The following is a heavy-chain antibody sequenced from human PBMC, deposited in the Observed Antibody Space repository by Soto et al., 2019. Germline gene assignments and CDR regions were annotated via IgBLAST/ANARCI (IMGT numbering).Heavy chain of an antibody. CDR3: ATDWLIIRGVIWAFDI. D-gene: IGHD3-10*01. Sequence: ASVKVSCKVSGYTLTELSMHWVRQAPGKGLEWMGGFDPEDGETIYAQKFQGRVTMTEDTSTDTAYMELSSLRSEDTAVYYCATDWLIIRGVIWAFDIWGQGTMVTVSS. CDR1: GYTLTELS. CDR2: FDPEDGET. J-gene: IGHJ3*02. V-gene: IGHV1-24*01.